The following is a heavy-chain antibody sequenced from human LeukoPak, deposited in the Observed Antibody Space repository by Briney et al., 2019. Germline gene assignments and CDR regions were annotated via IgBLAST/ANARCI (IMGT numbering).Heavy chain of an antibody. D-gene: IGHD2-2*01. CDR2: INHSGST. V-gene: IGHV4-34*01. Sequence: SETLSLTCAVYGGSFSGYYWNWIRQPPGKGLEWIGEINHSGSTNYNPSLKSRVTISVDTSKNQFSLKLSSVTAADTAVYYCARFLYCSSTSCPPQYWGQGTLVTVSS. CDR3: ARFLYCSSTSCPPQY. CDR1: GGSFSGYY. J-gene: IGHJ4*02.